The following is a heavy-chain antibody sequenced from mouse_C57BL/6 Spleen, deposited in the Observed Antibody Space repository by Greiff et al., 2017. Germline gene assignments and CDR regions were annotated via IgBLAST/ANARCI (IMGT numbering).Heavy chain of an antibody. CDR3: ARSEGHFDY. J-gene: IGHJ2*01. CDR1: GYTFTSYW. CDR2: IDPSDSYT. Sequence: QVQLQQSGAELVKPGASVKLSCKASGYTFTSYWMQWVKQRPGQGLEWIGEIDPSDSYTNYNQKFKGKATLTVDTSSSTAYMQLSSLTSEDSAVYYCARSEGHFDYWGQGTTLTVSS. V-gene: IGHV1-50*01.